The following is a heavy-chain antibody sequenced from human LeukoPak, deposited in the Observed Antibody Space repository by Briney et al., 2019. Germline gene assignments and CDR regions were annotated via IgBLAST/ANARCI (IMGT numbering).Heavy chain of an antibody. CDR2: INPNSGGT. Sequence: ASVKVSCKASGYTFTGYYMHWVRQAPGQGLEWMGWINPNSGGTNYAQKFQGRVTMTRDTSISTAYMELSRLRSDDTAVYYCARSDYYDCSGYYFDYWGQGTLVTVSS. V-gene: IGHV1-2*02. CDR1: GYTFTGYY. CDR3: ARSDYYDCSGYYFDY. D-gene: IGHD3-22*01. J-gene: IGHJ4*02.